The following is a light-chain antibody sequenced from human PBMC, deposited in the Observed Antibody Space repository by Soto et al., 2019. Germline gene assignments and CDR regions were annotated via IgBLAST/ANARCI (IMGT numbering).Light chain of an antibody. J-gene: IGKJ1*01. CDR2: GAS. Sequence: PWGRATLSCRASQSVNDYLAWYQQKPGQAPRLLIYGASTRATGIPARFSGSGSGTEFTLTISSLQSEDFAVYYCQQYNNWPPTTFGQGTKVDIK. CDR3: QQYNNWPPTT. CDR1: QSVNDY. V-gene: IGKV3-15*01.